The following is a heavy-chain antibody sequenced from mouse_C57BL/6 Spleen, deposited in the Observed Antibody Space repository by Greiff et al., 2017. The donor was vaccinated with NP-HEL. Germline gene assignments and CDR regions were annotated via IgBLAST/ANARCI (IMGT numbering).Heavy chain of an antibody. Sequence: EVQLQQSVAELVRPGASVKLSCTASGFNIKNNYMHWVKQRPEQGLEWIGRIDPANGNTKYAPKFKGKATITADKSSNTAYLQLSSLKSEETAIYCGALVTAVVAPYWGQGTTLTVSS. J-gene: IGHJ2*01. D-gene: IGHD1-1*01. V-gene: IGHV14-3*01. CDR2: IDPANGNT. CDR3: ALVTAVVAPY. CDR1: GFNIKNNY.